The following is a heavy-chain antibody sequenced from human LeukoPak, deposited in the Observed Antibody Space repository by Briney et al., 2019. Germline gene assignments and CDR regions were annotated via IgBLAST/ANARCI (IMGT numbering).Heavy chain of an antibody. CDR3: ARDVNFNWNWFDP. J-gene: IGHJ5*02. V-gene: IGHV3-33*01. CDR1: GFTFSSYG. CDR2: IWYDGSNK. D-gene: IGHD3-9*01. Sequence: PGGSLRLSCAASGFTFSSYGMHWVRQAPGKGLEWVAVIWYDGSNKYYADSVKGRFTISRDNSKNTLYLQMNSLRAEDTAVYYCARDVNFNWNWFDPWGQGTLVTVSS.